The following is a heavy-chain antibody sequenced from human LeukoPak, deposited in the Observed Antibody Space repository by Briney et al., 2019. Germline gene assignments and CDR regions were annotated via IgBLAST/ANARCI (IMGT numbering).Heavy chain of an antibody. Sequence: PGGSLRLSCAASGFTFSSYAMHWVRQAPGKGLEYVSAISSNGGSTYYANSVKGRFTISRDNSKNTLYLQMGSLRAEDMAVYYCARGSGYSYVGDFDYWGQGTLVTVSS. V-gene: IGHV3-64*01. CDR1: GFTFSSYA. CDR3: ARGSGYSYVGDFDY. J-gene: IGHJ4*02. CDR2: ISSNGGST. D-gene: IGHD5-18*01.